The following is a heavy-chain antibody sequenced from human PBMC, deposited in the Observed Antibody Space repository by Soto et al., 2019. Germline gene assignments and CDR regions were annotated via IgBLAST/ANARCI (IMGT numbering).Heavy chain of an antibody. CDR2: ISAYNGNT. CDR1: GYTFTSYG. D-gene: IGHD1-1*01. V-gene: IGHV1-18*01. Sequence: ASVKVSCKASGYTFTSYGISWVRQAPGQGLEWMGWISAYNGNTNYAQKLQGRVTMTTDTSTSTAYMELRSLRSDDTAVYYCARDQGVGTDYYGMDVWGQGTTVTVSS. CDR3: ARDQGVGTDYYGMDV. J-gene: IGHJ6*02.